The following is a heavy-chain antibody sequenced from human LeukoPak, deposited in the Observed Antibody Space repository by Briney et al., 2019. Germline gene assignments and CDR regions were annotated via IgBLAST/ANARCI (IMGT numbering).Heavy chain of an antibody. CDR2: ISSTGNFI. J-gene: IGHJ4*02. V-gene: IGHV3-21*01. Sequence: GGSLRLSCAASGFTFSSYAMIWVRQAQGKGLEWVSSISSTGNFIYYADSLKGRFTDPRDNAKNSLYLQMNSLRAEDTAVYYCARDLWDHWGQGTLVTVSS. CDR3: ARDLWDH. CDR1: GFTFSSYA.